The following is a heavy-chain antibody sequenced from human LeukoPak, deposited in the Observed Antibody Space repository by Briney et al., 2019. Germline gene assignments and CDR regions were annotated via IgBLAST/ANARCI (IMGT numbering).Heavy chain of an antibody. D-gene: IGHD6-13*01. CDR2: ISGSGGST. Sequence: GGSLRLSCAASGFTFSSYAMSWVRQAPGKGLEWVSAISGSGGSTYYADSVKGRFTISRDNAKNSLYLQMNSLRAEDTAVYYCARDSIAAAGSDAFDIWGQGTMVTVSS. V-gene: IGHV3-23*01. CDR3: ARDSIAAAGSDAFDI. J-gene: IGHJ3*02. CDR1: GFTFSSYA.